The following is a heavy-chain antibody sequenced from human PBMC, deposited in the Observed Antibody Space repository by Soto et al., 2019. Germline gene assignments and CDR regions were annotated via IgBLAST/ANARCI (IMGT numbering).Heavy chain of an antibody. CDR1: GFTFSTYT. Sequence: EVQLVESGGGLVKPGGSLRLSCAASGFTFSTYTMNWVRQAPGKGLEWVSSISSTSSYIYYADSVKGRFTVSGDNAKNSMYVQMNSLRAEDTAVYYCARGGYYYDSSGYPFDYWGQGTLVTVSS. J-gene: IGHJ4*02. V-gene: IGHV3-21*02. CDR2: ISSTSSYI. CDR3: ARGGYYYDSSGYPFDY. D-gene: IGHD3-22*01.